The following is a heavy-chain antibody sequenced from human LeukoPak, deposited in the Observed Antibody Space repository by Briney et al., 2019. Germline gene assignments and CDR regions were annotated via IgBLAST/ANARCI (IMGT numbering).Heavy chain of an antibody. CDR2: INPSGGST. V-gene: IGHV1-46*01. D-gene: IGHD6-19*01. J-gene: IGHJ4*02. CDR3: ARGRAVAEDFDY. CDR1: GYTFTSYY. Sequence: ASVKVSCKASGYTFTSYYMHWVRQAPGQGLEWMGIINPSGGSTSYAQKFQGGVTITADESTGTAYMELSSLRSEDTAVYYCARGRAVAEDFDYWGQGTLVTVSS.